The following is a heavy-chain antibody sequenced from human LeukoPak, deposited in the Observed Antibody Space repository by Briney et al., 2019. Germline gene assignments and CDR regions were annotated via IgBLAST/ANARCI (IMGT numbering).Heavy chain of an antibody. D-gene: IGHD6-19*01. J-gene: IGHJ4*02. Sequence: ASVKVSCKASGGTFSSYAISWVRQAPGQGLEWMGRIIPILGIANYAQKFQGRVTITADKSTSTAYMELSSLRSEDTAVYYCARDDGSEDSSGWYYYFDYWGQGTLVTVSS. CDR2: IIPILGIA. CDR1: GGTFSSYA. V-gene: IGHV1-69*04. CDR3: ARDDGSEDSSGWYYYFDY.